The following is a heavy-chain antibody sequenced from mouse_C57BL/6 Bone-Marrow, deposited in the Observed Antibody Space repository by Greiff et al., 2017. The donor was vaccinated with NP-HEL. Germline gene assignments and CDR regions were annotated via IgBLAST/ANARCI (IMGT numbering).Heavy chain of an antibody. CDR2: IWRGGST. CDR1: GFSLTSYG. Sequence: VQLVESGPGLVQPSQSLSITCTVSGFSLTSYGVHWVRQSPGKGLEWLGVIWRGGSTDYNAAFMSRLSITKDNSKSQVFFKMNSLQADDTAIYYCAKIYYDYGYAMDYWGQGTSVTVSS. CDR3: AKIYYDYGYAMDY. D-gene: IGHD2-4*01. V-gene: IGHV2-5*01. J-gene: IGHJ4*01.